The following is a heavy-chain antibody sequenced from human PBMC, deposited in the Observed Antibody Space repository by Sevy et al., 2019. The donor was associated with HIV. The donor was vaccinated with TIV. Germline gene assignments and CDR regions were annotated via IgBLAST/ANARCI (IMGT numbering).Heavy chain of an antibody. Sequence: GGYLRLSCVASGFTFDNYWMQWVRQAPGKGLEWVANIRQDGNEIYYADSVKGRFTISRDNAKESLYLQMSNLRVEDTAIHYSARRYFDLWGQGIMVSVSS. V-gene: IGHV3-7*01. CDR3: ARRYFDL. CDR1: GFTFDNYW. CDR2: IRQDGNEI. J-gene: IGHJ4*02.